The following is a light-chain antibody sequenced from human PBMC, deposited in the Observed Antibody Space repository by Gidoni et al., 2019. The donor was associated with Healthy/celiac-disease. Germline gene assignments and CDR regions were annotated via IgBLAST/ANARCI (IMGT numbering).Light chain of an antibody. J-gene: IGKJ1*01. CDR1: QSVSSY. V-gene: IGKV3-11*01. Sequence: EILLTQTPATLSLSPGERATLSCRASQSVSSYLAWYQQKPGQAPRPLIYDASNRATGIPARFSGSGSGTDFTLTISSLEPEDFAVYYCQQRSNWPPWTFGQGTKVEIK. CDR3: QQRSNWPPWT. CDR2: DAS.